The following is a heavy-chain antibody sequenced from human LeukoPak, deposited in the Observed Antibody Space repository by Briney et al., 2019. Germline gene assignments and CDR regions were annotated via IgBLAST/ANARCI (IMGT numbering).Heavy chain of an antibody. CDR1: GFTFSSYS. D-gene: IGHD6-13*01. Sequence: GGSLRLSCAASGFTFSSYSMSWVRQAPGKGLEWVANIKQDGSEKYYVDSVKGRFTISRDNAKNSLYLQMNSLRAEDTAVYYCAKSSSWYGVYWGQGTLVTVSS. CDR3: AKSSSWYGVY. CDR2: IKQDGSEK. J-gene: IGHJ4*02. V-gene: IGHV3-7*01.